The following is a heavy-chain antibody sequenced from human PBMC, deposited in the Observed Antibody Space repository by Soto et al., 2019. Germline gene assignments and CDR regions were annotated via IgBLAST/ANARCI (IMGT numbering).Heavy chain of an antibody. V-gene: IGHV4-61*08. Sequence: SETLSLTCTVSGGSISSGGYYWSWIRQPPGKGLEWIGYIYYTGSTKYNPSLKSRVTISVDSSRNQFSLKLTSVTAADTAVYYCATMGTPVTGLYYFDYWGQGTLVTVSS. J-gene: IGHJ4*02. CDR3: ATMGTPVTGLYYFDY. CDR1: GGSISSGGYY. CDR2: IYYTGST. D-gene: IGHD4-17*01.